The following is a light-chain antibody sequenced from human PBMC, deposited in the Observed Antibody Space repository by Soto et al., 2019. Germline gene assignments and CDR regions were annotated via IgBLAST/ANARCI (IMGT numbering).Light chain of an antibody. Sequence: EIVLTQSPGTLSLSPGERATLSCRASRSVSDSYLAWYQQNPGQAPRLLSYATRRATGIPDRVSGSGSGTDSTLTSSRQEPEDFAVYYWQHYGTSAMFGPGTKVDIK. CDR2: AT. V-gene: IGKV3-20*01. J-gene: IGKJ3*01. CDR3: QHYGTSAM. CDR1: RSVSDSY.